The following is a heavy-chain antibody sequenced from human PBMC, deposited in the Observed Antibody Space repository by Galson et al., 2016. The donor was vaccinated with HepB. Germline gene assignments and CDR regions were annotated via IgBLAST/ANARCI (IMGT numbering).Heavy chain of an antibody. CDR2: ISSSRTVL. V-gene: IGHV3-11*01. CDR3: ARDPDTSSKVDV. D-gene: IGHD5-18*01. J-gene: IGHJ6*02. CDR1: GFSFSDHY. Sequence: SLRLSCAASGFSFSDHYMSWIRQAPGKGLESIAYISSSRTVLYYAASAQGRFTISRDNPKKSLYLQMNSQRADDTGVYYCARDPDTSSKVDVWGHGTTVTVSS.